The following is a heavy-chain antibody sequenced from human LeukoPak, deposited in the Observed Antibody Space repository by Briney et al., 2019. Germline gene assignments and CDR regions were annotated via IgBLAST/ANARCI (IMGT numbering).Heavy chain of an antibody. CDR3: ARRGYDSSAPPDY. Sequence: PGESLKISCKGSGYYFTSYWIGWVRQMPGKGREWMGVIYPGDSDTRYSPSFQGQVTISADKSISTAYLQWSSLKASDTAMYYCARRGYDSSAPPDYWGQGTLVTVSS. J-gene: IGHJ4*02. CDR1: GYYFTSYW. D-gene: IGHD3-22*01. CDR2: IYPGDSDT. V-gene: IGHV5-51*01.